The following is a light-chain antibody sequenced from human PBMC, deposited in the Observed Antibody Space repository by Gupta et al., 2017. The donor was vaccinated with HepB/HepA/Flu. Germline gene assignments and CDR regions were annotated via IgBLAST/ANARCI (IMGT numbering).Light chain of an antibody. CDR2: RVS. CDR3: CQAKYRPHT. J-gene: IGKJ2*01. Sequence: EVVMTHSPLSLPVTLGQPASISCNSSQSLVHNGGDTILYWFQQRPGQSPRRLIYRVSNRDSGVPDRLSGGGSGTYFTLRISRVEAEDVGVYYCCQAKYRPHTFGQGTKMEIK. CDR1: QSLVHNGGDTI. V-gene: IGKV2-30*02.